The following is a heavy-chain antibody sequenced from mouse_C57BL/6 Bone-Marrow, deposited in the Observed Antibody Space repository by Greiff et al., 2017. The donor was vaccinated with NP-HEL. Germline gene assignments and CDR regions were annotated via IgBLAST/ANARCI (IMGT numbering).Heavy chain of an antibody. CDR1: GFNIKDDY. CDR3: TMLLRGWYFDV. CDR2: IDPENGDT. D-gene: IGHD2-12*01. Sequence: VQLQQSGAELVRPGASVKLSCTASGFNIKDDYMHWVKQRPEQGLEWIGWIDPENGDTEYASKFQGKATITADTSSNTAYLQLSSLTSEDTAVYYCTMLLRGWYFDVWGTGTTVTVSS. V-gene: IGHV14-4*01. J-gene: IGHJ1*03.